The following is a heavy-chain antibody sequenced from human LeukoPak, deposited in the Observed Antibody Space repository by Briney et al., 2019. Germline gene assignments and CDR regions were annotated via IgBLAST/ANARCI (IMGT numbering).Heavy chain of an antibody. Sequence: GGSLRLSCAASGFTFSSYAMSWVRQAPGKGLEWVSAISGSGGSTYYADSVKGRFTISRDNSKNTLYLQMNSLRAEDTAVYYCAVRGYSYGYNPTPFDYWGQGTLVTVSS. J-gene: IGHJ4*02. CDR1: GFTFSSYA. V-gene: IGHV3-23*01. CDR2: ISGSGGST. CDR3: AVRGYSYGYNPTPFDY. D-gene: IGHD5-18*01.